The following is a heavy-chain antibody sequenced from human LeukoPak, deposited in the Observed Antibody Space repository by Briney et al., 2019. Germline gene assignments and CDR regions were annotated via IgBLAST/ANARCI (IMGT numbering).Heavy chain of an antibody. V-gene: IGHV4-30-4*01. Sequence: PSETLSLTCTVSGGSISSGDYYWSWIRQPPGTGLEWIGYIYYSGSTYYNPSLKSRVTISVDTSKNQFSLKLSSVTAADTAVYYCARGWGWDYYGSGSYWFDPWGQGTLVTVSS. J-gene: IGHJ5*02. CDR3: ARGWGWDYYGSGSYWFDP. D-gene: IGHD3-10*01. CDR2: IYYSGST. CDR1: GGSISSGDYY.